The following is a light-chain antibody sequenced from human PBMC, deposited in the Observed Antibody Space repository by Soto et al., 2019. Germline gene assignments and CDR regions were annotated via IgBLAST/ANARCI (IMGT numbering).Light chain of an antibody. CDR3: CSFAGSNILI. J-gene: IGLJ2*01. CDR1: SSDVVTYNL. Sequence: QSALTQPASVSGSPGQSINISCTGTSSDVVTYNLVSWYQQHPGKAPTVLIYEGTKRPSGVPDRFSGSKSGNTASLTISGLQAEDEADYDCCSFAGSNILIFGGGTKLTVL. V-gene: IGLV2-23*01. CDR2: EGT.